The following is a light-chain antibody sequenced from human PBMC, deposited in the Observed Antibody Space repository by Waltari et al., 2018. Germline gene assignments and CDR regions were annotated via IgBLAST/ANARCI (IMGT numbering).Light chain of an antibody. CDR3: SSYGSINTWL. CDR2: EVT. CDR1: SSDVGSYNI. J-gene: IGLJ3*02. V-gene: IGLV2-23*02. Sequence: QSALTQAASVSGSPGQSITISCTGPSSDVGSYNIVSWYQQHPGQAPKLIISEVTKRPSGVSNRFSGSKSGNTASLTISGLQAEDEADYFCSSYGSINTWLFGGGTKLTVL.